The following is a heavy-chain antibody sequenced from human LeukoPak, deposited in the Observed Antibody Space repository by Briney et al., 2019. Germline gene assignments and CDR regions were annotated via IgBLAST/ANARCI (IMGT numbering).Heavy chain of an antibody. CDR1: GFIVSSNY. CDR2: IYSDGST. D-gene: IGHD6-13*01. CDR3: ARGIAAAGTALYN. J-gene: IGHJ4*02. V-gene: IGHV3-53*01. Sequence: QSGGSLRLSCVVSGFIVSSNYMSWVRQAPGKGLEWVSVIYSDGSTYSADSVKGRFTISRDNSKNTLYLQINSLRAEDTAVYYCARGIAAAGTALYNWGQGTLLTVSS.